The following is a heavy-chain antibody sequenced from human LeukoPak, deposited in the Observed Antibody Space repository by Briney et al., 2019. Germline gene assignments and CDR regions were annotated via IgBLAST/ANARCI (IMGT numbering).Heavy chain of an antibody. CDR1: GFTFSSYW. Sequence: GGSLRLSCAASGFTFSSYWMSWVRQAPGKGLEWVANINKDGGEKYYVDSVKGRFTISRDNAKDSLYLQMNSLRADDTAVYYCVKDSPPRYSGSPPAYWGQGTLVTVSS. V-gene: IGHV3-7*03. J-gene: IGHJ4*02. CDR3: VKDSPPRYSGSPPAY. CDR2: INKDGGEK. D-gene: IGHD1-26*01.